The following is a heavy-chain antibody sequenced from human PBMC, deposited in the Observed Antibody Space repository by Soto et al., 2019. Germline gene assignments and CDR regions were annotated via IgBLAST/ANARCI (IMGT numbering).Heavy chain of an antibody. CDR2: IYYSGST. D-gene: IGHD3-10*01. Sequence: SETLSLTCTVSGGSISSSSYYWGWIRQPPGKGLEWIGSIYYSGSTYYNPSLKSRVTISVDTSKNQFSLKLSSVTAADTAVYYCARQGVLLWFGESTYGMDVWGQGTTVTVS. V-gene: IGHV4-39*01. J-gene: IGHJ6*02. CDR3: ARQGVLLWFGESTYGMDV. CDR1: GGSISSSSYY.